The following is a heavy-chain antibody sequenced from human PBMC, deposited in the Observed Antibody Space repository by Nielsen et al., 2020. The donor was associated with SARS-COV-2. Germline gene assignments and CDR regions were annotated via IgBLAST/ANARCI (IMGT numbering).Heavy chain of an antibody. Sequence: SGPTLVKPTQTLTLTCTFSGFSLSTSGVGVGWIRQPPGKALEWLALIYWDDDKRYSPSLKSRLTITKDASKNQVVLTMTNMDPVDTATYYCAHSGYYYDSSGYYRTVDYWGQGTLVTVSS. CDR2: IYWDDDK. CDR3: AHSGYYYDSSGYYRTVDY. D-gene: IGHD3-22*01. J-gene: IGHJ4*02. CDR1: GFSLSTSGVG. V-gene: IGHV2-5*02.